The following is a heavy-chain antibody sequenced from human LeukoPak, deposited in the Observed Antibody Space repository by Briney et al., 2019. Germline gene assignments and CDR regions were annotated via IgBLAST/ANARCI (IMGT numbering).Heavy chain of an antibody. CDR2: INPNSGGT. V-gene: IGHV1-2*02. CDR3: ARGGPVYASNGYYYFDY. Sequence: ASVKVSCKASAYTFTGYYMHWVRRAPGQGLEWMGWINPNSGGTNYAQKFQGRVTMTRGTSISTAYMELSRLRSDDTAVYYCARGGPVYASNGYYYFDYWGQGALVTVSS. CDR1: AYTFTGYY. J-gene: IGHJ4*02. D-gene: IGHD3-22*01.